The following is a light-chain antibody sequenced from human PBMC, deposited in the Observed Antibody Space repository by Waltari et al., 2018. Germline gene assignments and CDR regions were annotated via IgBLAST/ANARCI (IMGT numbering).Light chain of an antibody. CDR2: WAS. Sequence: EIVMTQSHDSLAVSLGERATIHCKSSHSVLSNSNNKNYLACYQHKPGQPPKLLNYWASTLESGVPDRFSGSGSVTDFTLTISSLQAEDVAVYYCQQYYTTPRTFGQGTKLEIK. CDR3: QQYYTTPRT. V-gene: IGKV4-1*01. CDR1: HSVLSNSNNKNY. J-gene: IGKJ2*01.